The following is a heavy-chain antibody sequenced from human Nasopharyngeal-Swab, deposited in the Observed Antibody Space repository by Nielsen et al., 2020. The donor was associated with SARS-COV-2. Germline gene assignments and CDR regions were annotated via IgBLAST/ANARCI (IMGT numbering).Heavy chain of an antibody. CDR2: IRYDGSNK. Sequence: GESLKISCAASGFTFSSYGMHWVRQAPGKGLEWVAFIRYDGSNKYHSESVKGRFTISRDNSKNTLYLQMNSLRGEDTAVYYCVKEGYGAKRFMDVWGKGTAVTVSS. D-gene: IGHD4-17*01. CDR3: VKEGYGAKRFMDV. V-gene: IGHV3-30*02. CDR1: GFTFSSYG. J-gene: IGHJ6*03.